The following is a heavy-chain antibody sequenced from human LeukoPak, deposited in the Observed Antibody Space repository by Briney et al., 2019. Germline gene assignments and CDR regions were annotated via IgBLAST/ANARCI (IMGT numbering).Heavy chain of an antibody. CDR3: ARVYCSSTSCLFDY. Sequence: SETLSLTCTVSGGSISSYYWSWIRQPAGKGLEWIGRVHTSGSTNYNPSLKSRVTMSVDTSKNQFSLELSSVTAADTAVYYCARVYCSSTSCLFDYWGQGTLVTVSS. CDR1: GGSISSYY. D-gene: IGHD2-2*01. V-gene: IGHV4-4*07. J-gene: IGHJ4*02. CDR2: VHTSGST.